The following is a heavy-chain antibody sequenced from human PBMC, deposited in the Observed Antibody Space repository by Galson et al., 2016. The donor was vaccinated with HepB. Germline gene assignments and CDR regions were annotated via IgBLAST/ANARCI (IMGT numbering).Heavy chain of an antibody. CDR3: VANGYYSLEY. J-gene: IGHJ4*02. CDR2: IYHTGST. CDR1: GGSISSTNW. D-gene: IGHD3-22*01. Sequence: SETLSLTCAVSGGSISSTNWWSWVRQPPGKGLEWIGEIYHTGSTNYNPSLKSRVTISVDKSKNQFSLALSSVTAADTAVYYCVANGYYSLEYWGQGTLVSVAS. V-gene: IGHV4-4*02.